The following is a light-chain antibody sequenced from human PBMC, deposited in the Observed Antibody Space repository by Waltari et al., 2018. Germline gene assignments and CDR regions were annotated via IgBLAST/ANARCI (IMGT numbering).Light chain of an antibody. CDR1: QSVSSSS. V-gene: IGKV3-20*01. J-gene: IGKJ3*01. Sequence: EIVLTQSPGTLSLSPGERATLSCRASQSVSSSSLAWYQQKPGQAPRLLIYGASSRATGNPDRFSGSGSGTDFTLTISRLEPEDFAVYYGQQYGSSPFTFGPGTKVDIK. CDR3: QQYGSSPFT. CDR2: GAS.